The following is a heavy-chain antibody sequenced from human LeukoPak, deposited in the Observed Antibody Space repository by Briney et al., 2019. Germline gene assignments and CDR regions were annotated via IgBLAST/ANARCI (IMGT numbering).Heavy chain of an antibody. V-gene: IGHV4-34*01. CDR2: INHSGST. Sequence: SETLSLTCSVYGGSFSGYYWSWIRQPPGKGLEWIGEINHSGSTNYNPSLKSRVTISVDTSKNQFSLKLSSVTAADTAVYYCARDLTTVGLRYFDYWGQGTLVTVSS. CDR3: ARDLTTVGLRYFDY. J-gene: IGHJ4*02. CDR1: GGSFSGYY. D-gene: IGHD4-23*01.